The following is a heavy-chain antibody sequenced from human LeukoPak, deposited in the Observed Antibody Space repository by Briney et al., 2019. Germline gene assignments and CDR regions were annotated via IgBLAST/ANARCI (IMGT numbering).Heavy chain of an antibody. CDR3: ARHSDYGMDV. CDR1: GFTFSSYA. J-gene: IGHJ6*02. CDR2: ISYDGSNK. Sequence: PGGSLRLSCAASGFTFSSYAMHWVRQAPGKGLEWVAVISYDGSNKYYADSVKGRFTIPRDNSKNTLYLQMNSLRAEDTAVYYCARHSDYGMDVWGQGTTVTVSS. V-gene: IGHV3-30-3*01.